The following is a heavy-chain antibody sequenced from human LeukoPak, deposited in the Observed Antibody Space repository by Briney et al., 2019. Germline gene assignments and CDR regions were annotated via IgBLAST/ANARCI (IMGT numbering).Heavy chain of an antibody. Sequence: ASVKVSCKASGYTFTGYYMHWVRQAPGQGLEWMGWINPNSGGTNYAQKFQGRVTMTRDTSIGTAYTELSRLRSDDTAVYYCARAVSGVTTSFDYWGQGTLVTVSS. J-gene: IGHJ4*02. D-gene: IGHD4-17*01. CDR3: ARAVSGVTTSFDY. CDR2: INPNSGGT. V-gene: IGHV1-2*02. CDR1: GYTFTGYY.